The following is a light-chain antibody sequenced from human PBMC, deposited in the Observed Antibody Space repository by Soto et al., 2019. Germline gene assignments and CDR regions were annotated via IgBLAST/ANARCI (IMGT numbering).Light chain of an antibody. J-gene: IGLJ1*01. Sequence: QSALTQPPSASGSPGQSVTISCTGTSSDVGGFDYVSWYQHHPGKAPKLMIYDVSKRPSGVPDRFSGSKSGNMASLTVSGLQADDEADYYCISHVGHSNVFGTGTKLTVL. CDR2: DVS. V-gene: IGLV2-8*01. CDR1: SSDVGGFDY. CDR3: ISHVGHSNV.